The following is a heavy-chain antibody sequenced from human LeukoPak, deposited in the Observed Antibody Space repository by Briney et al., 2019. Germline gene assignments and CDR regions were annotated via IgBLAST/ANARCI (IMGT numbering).Heavy chain of an antibody. CDR2: IRAYNGDT. CDR3: ARTTLWFGDRIPGGDY. CDR1: GYTFTSYG. Sequence: ASVKDSCKASGYTFTSYGISWVRPAPGQGLGWMGWIRAYNGDTNYPQLLQGRDTMTPDTSTSTAYMALRSLRSDDTGVYYCARTTLWFGDRIPGGDYGGQGTLVTVSS. V-gene: IGHV1-18*01. J-gene: IGHJ4*02. D-gene: IGHD3-10*01.